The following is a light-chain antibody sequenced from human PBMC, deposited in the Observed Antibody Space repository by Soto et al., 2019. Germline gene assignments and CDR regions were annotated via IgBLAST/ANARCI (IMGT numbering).Light chain of an antibody. V-gene: IGKV1-5*01. CDR1: QSVSRW. CDR3: QQSYSTPIT. CDR2: DAS. Sequence: DIQMTQSPSTLSASVGDTVTITCRASQSVSRWVAWYQQKPGTAPNLLIYDASTLSSGVPSRFSGSGSGTEFTLTIVSLQPDDFATYYCQQSYSTPITFGQGTRLEIK. J-gene: IGKJ5*01.